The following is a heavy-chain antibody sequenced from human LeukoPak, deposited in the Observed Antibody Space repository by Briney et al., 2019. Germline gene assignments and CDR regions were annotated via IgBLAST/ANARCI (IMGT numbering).Heavy chain of an antibody. V-gene: IGHV4-4*07. D-gene: IGHD5-12*01. J-gene: IGHJ4*02. CDR3: ARDWYSGYDFGY. CDR1: GGSFSGYY. CDR2: IYTSGST. Sequence: SETLSLTCAVYGGSFSGYYWSWIRQTAGKGLEWIGRIYTSGSTNYNPSLKSRVTISVDTSKNQFSLKLSSVTAADTAVYYCARDWYSGYDFGYWGQGTLVTVSS.